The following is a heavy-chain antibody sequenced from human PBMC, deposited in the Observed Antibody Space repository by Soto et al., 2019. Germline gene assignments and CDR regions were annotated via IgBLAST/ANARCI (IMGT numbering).Heavy chain of an antibody. Sequence: LSLTCTVPGGSMRNYFWTWIRQPPGKGLEWIGYIHYSGTTSFFPSYNPSLRSRVTISEDTSKNQFSLKLLSVTTADTAVYFCAAGEASSRNLAPYYLDFWGQGTLVTVSS. J-gene: IGHJ4*02. CDR1: GGSMRNYF. CDR3: AAGEASSRNLAPYYLDF. D-gene: IGHD6-13*01. V-gene: IGHV4-59*01. CDR2: IHYSGTT.